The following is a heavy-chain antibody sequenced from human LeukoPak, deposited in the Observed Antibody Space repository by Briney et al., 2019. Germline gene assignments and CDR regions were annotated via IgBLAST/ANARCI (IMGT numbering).Heavy chain of an antibody. CDR3: AREGRYRYGYNEYHLYMDI. V-gene: IGHV4-39*07. D-gene: IGHD5-18*01. CDR2: IYSRGST. CDR1: GGSISSSPYY. Sequence: SETLSLTCTVSGGSISSSPYYWGWIRQPPGKGLEWIGRIYSRGSTNYNPSLKSRVTISVDTSKNQFSLKLSSVTAADTAVYYCAREGRYRYGYNEYHLYMDIWGKGTTVTVSS. J-gene: IGHJ6*03.